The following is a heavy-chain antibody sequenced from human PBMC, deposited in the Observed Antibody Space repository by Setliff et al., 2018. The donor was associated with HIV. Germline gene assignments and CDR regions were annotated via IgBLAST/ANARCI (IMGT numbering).Heavy chain of an antibody. V-gene: IGHV1-18*01. CDR3: AREGAGGSYQRASALDL. CDR1: GYTFASFG. J-gene: IGHJ3*01. Sequence: GASVKVSCKASGYTFASFGISWVRQAPGQGPEWVGWIGGDNGIPSYAQKLRDRVTLTADTSTKTVFMELRSLRSDDTAVYYCAREGAGGSYQRASALDLWGQGTMVTVSS. CDR2: IGGDNGIP. D-gene: IGHD1-26*01.